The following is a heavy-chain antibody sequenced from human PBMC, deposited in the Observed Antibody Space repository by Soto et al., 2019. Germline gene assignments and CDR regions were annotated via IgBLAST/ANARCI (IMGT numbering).Heavy chain of an antibody. J-gene: IGHJ4*02. CDR3: ARSGYSYGYDY. CDR1: GGSFSGYY. CDR2: INHSGST. Sequence: SETLSLTCAVYGGSFSGYYWSWIRQPPGKGLEWIGEINHSGSTNYNPSLKSRVTISVDTSKNQFSLKLSSVTAADTAVYYCARSGYSYGYDYWGQGTLVTVSS. D-gene: IGHD5-18*01. V-gene: IGHV4-34*01.